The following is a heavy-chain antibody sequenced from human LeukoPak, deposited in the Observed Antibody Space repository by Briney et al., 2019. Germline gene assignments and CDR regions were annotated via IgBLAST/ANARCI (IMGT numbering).Heavy chain of an antibody. CDR2: IYYSGST. Sequence: SETLSLSCTVSGGSISSSSYYWGWMRQPPGKGLEWIGSIYYSGSTYYNPSLKSRVTISVDTSKNQFSLKPSSVTAADTAVYYCARISSGWGSWGQGTLVTVSS. D-gene: IGHD6-19*01. J-gene: IGHJ4*02. CDR3: ARISSGWGS. CDR1: GGSISSSSYY. V-gene: IGHV4-39*07.